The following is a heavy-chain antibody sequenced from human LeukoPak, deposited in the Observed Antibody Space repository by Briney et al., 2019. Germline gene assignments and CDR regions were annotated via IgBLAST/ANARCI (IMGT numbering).Heavy chain of an antibody. CDR3: VHSSLATNGMDV. CDR1: GFSFSDTGEC. J-gene: IGHJ6*02. CDR2: IFWNDDK. Sequence: GSGPTLVNPTQTLTLTCTFSGFSFSDTGECVGWIRQPPGEALEWLALIFWNDDKFYNASLKSRLSITKDTSKNQVILTMTTLGPIDTATYYCVHSSLATNGMDVWGQGAAVTVSS. V-gene: IGHV2-5*01.